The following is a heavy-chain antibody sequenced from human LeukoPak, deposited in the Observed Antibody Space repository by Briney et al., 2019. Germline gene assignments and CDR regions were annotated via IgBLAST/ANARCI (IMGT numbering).Heavy chain of an antibody. V-gene: IGHV4-59*12. CDR1: GGSINSYY. CDR2: IYYSGST. D-gene: IGHD3-22*01. Sequence: SETLSLTCTVSGGSINSYYWSWIRQPPGEGLEWIGYIYYSGSTNYNPSLKSRVTISVDTSKNQFSLKLSSVTAADTAVYYCARERYYYDSSGLDYWGQGTLVTVSS. J-gene: IGHJ4*02. CDR3: ARERYYYDSSGLDY.